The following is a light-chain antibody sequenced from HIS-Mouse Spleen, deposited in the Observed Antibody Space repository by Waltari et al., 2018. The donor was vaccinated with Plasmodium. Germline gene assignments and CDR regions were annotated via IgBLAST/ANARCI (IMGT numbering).Light chain of an antibody. Sequence: DIVMTQSPLSLPVTPGEPASISCRSSQSLLHSNGYNYLDWYRQKPGQSPQLLIYLGSNRAAGVPDRFSGSGSGTDFTLKISRVEAEDAGVYYCMQALQTPITFGQGTRLEIK. J-gene: IGKJ5*01. CDR3: MQALQTPIT. V-gene: IGKV2-28*01. CDR1: QSLLHSNGYNY. CDR2: LGS.